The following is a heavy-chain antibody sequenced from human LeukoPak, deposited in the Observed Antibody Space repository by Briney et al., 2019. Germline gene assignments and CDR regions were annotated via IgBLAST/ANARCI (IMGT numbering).Heavy chain of an antibody. Sequence: GASVKVSCKASGYTFTSYDINWVRQATGQGLEWMGWMNPNSGNTGYAQKFQGRVTITRNTSISTAYMELSSLRSEDTAVYYCATGRSYDFWSGYYRSEYFQHWGQGTLVTVSS. CDR1: GYTFTSYD. CDR3: ATGRSYDFWSGYYRSEYFQH. CDR2: MNPNSGNT. J-gene: IGHJ1*01. V-gene: IGHV1-8*03. D-gene: IGHD3-3*01.